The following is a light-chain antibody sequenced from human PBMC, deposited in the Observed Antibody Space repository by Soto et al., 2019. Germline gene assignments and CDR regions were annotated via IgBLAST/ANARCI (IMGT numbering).Light chain of an antibody. Sequence: DIVLTQSPLSLPVTPGEPASISCRSGQSLLHRARYNYFDWYLQKPGQSPQLLIYLGSIRAAGVPHRFSGSASGTNFTLEISRVEAEDVGVYYCMQDLQSPRTFGRGTKLEIK. V-gene: IGKV2-28*01. J-gene: IGKJ1*01. CDR3: MQDLQSPRT. CDR1: QSLLHRARYNY. CDR2: LGS.